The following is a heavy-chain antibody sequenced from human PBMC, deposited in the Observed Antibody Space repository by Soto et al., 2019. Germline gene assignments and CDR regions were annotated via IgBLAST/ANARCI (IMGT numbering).Heavy chain of an antibody. J-gene: IGHJ6*02. CDR1: GFTFDDYA. D-gene: IGHD2-15*01. Sequence: EVQLVESGGGLGQPGRSLRLSCAASGFTFDDYAMHLVRQAPGNGLEWVSGITWNSENIGYADTVQGRFTMSRDNAKNSLFLQMNSLIVEETALYYCVKDCAVAADYYPYSGMDVWCQGTTVTVSS. CDR2: ITWNSENI. V-gene: IGHV3-9*01. CDR3: VKDCAVAADYYPYSGMDV.